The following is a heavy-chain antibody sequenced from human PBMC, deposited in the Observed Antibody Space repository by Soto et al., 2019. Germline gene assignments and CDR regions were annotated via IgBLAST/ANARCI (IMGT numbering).Heavy chain of an antibody. CDR3: ARAARIAADY. CDR1: GGSISTSNW. D-gene: IGHD6-25*01. CDR2: IHHSGST. Sequence: QVQLQESGPGLVKPSGTLSLTCAVSGGSISTSNWWTWVRQPPGKGLEWIGEIHHSGSTNSNPSLKSGVTILIHKSKNQFSLNLSSVTAADTAMYYCARAARIAADYWGQGTLVTVSS. V-gene: IGHV4-4*02. J-gene: IGHJ4*02.